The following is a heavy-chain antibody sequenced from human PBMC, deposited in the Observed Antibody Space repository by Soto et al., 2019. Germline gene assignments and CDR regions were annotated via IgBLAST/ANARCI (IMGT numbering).Heavy chain of an antibody. D-gene: IGHD5-12*01. V-gene: IGHV3-23*01. J-gene: IGHJ4*02. Sequence: GGSLRLSCAASAFTFSSYAMSWVRQAPGKGLEWVSAISGSGGSTYYADAVKGRFTISRDNSKNTLYLQMNSLRAEDTAVYYCARESGYSGYDSLGYWGQGTLVTVSS. CDR2: ISGSGGST. CDR3: ARESGYSGYDSLGY. CDR1: AFTFSSYA.